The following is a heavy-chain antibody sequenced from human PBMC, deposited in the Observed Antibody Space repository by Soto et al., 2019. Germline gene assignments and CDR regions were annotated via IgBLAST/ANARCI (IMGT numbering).Heavy chain of an antibody. Sequence: QVQLQQWGAGLLKPSETLSLNCAVNGGSLSGYYWSWIRQPPGKGLEWIGEIKDGGYTNYSPSLRSRAPISSNRSHNPFSRRMNSVTAADTGVYCCARGQEGVVATHWDQVALVTVSS. CDR3: ARGQEGVVATH. CDR2: IKDGGYT. J-gene: IGHJ4*02. V-gene: IGHV4-34*01. D-gene: IGHD5-12*01. CDR1: GGSLSGYY.